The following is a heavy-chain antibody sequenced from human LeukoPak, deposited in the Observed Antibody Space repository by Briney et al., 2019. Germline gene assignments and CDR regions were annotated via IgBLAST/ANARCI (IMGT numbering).Heavy chain of an antibody. CDR3: ARAKILEWLLGNWFDP. CDR1: GFTFSSHA. Sequence: GGSLRLSCAASGFTFSSHAMSWVRQAPGKGLEWVSVISGSGGSTYYADSVKGRFTISRDNAKNSLYLQMNSLRAEDTAVYYCARAKILEWLLGNWFDPWGQGTLVTVSS. CDR2: ISGSGGST. J-gene: IGHJ5*02. V-gene: IGHV3-23*01. D-gene: IGHD3-3*01.